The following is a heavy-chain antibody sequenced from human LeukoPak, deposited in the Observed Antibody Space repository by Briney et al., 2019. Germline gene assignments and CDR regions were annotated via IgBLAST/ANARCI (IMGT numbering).Heavy chain of an antibody. Sequence: SETLSFTCTVPGGSISSYYWSWIRQPPGKGLKWIGRIYTSGSTNYNPSLKCREAMAVDTSKNQFSLKLSSVTAADAAVYYCARDDSGYEYNWFDPWGQGTLVTVSS. CDR2: IYTSGST. J-gene: IGHJ5*02. V-gene: IGHV4-4*07. D-gene: IGHD5-12*01. CDR1: GGSISSYY. CDR3: ARDDSGYEYNWFDP.